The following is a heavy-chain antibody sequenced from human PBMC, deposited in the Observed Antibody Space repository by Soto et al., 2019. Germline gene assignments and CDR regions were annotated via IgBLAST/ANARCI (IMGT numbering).Heavy chain of an antibody. J-gene: IGHJ4*02. CDR2: ISSSSIYT. V-gene: IGHV3-11*06. CDR1: GFTFSDYY. CDR3: ARDRDPMSPGYFDY. Sequence: PGGSLRLSCAAPGFTFSDYYMSWIRQAPGKGLEWISYISSSSIYTNNADSVRGRFTISRDNAKSSLYLQMNSLRVEDTAVYFCARDRDPMSPGYFDYWGRGALVTVSS.